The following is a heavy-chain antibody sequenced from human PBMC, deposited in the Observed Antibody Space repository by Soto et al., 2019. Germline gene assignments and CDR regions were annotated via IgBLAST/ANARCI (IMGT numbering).Heavy chain of an antibody. D-gene: IGHD6-19*01. CDR2: IYYSGNT. CDR1: GGSISSYY. Sequence: PSETLSLTCTVSGGSISSYYWSWIRQPPGKGLEWIGYIYYSGNTYYNPSLKSRVTISVDTSNNQLSLRLRSVTPADTSVYFCARHDGFSSGWIFDYWGHGTLVTVSS. V-gene: IGHV4-59*08. J-gene: IGHJ4*01. CDR3: ARHDGFSSGWIFDY.